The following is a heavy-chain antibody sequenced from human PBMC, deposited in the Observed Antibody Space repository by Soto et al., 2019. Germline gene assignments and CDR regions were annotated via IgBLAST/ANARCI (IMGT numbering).Heavy chain of an antibody. CDR2: ISPRSDYI. CDR3: AIVSGTLERYADVDY. Sequence: EVQLVESGGGLVKPGGSLRLSCAASGFIFSSYSMNWVRQAPGKGLEWVSSISPRSDYIYFADSMRGRFTISRDNAQNSLSLHMNNLRAEDTAVDHCAIVSGTLERYADVDYLGQGTLVTVSS. CDR1: GFIFSSYS. J-gene: IGHJ4*02. D-gene: IGHD3-10*01. V-gene: IGHV3-21*06.